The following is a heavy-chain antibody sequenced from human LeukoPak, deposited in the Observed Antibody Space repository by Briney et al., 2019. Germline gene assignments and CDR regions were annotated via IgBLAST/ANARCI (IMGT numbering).Heavy chain of an antibody. CDR2: ISSGGRTI. Sequence: PGGSLRLSRAASGFTFSSYAMSWVRQAPGKGLEWVSYISSGGRTIYYADSVKGRFTISRDNAKNSLYLQMNSLRAEDTAVYYCARDRSGYDPFDYWGQGTLVTVSS. D-gene: IGHD5-12*01. CDR3: ARDRSGYDPFDY. CDR1: GFTFSSYA. J-gene: IGHJ4*02. V-gene: IGHV3-48*04.